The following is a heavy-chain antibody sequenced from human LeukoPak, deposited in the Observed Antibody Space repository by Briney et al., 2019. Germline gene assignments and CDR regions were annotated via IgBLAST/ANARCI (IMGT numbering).Heavy chain of an antibody. Sequence: GGSLRLSCAASGFTVSSNYKSWVRQAPGKGLEWVSVIYSGGSTYYADSVKGRFTISRDNSKNTLYLQMNSLRAEDTAVYYCARVLVVSWFDPWGQGSLVTVSS. CDR1: GFTVSSNY. V-gene: IGHV3-66*02. CDR2: IYSGGST. J-gene: IGHJ5*02. D-gene: IGHD2-8*01. CDR3: ARVLVVSWFDP.